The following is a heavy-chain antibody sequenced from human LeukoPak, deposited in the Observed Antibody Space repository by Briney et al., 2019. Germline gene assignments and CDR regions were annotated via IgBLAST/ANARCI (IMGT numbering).Heavy chain of an antibody. J-gene: IGHJ4*02. CDR2: ISSGGSTT. CDR1: GFTFSTYE. Sequence: HPGGSLRLSCAASGFTFSTYEMNWVRQAPGRGLEWVSYISSGGSTTYYADSVKGRLTISRDNAKNSLYLQMNNLRGDDTAVYYCARRYCSSTSCTPDYWGQGTQVTVSS. CDR3: ARRYCSSTSCTPDY. V-gene: IGHV3-48*03. D-gene: IGHD2-2*01.